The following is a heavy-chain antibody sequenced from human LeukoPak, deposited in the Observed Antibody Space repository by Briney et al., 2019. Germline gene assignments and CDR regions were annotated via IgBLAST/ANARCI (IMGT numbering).Heavy chain of an antibody. V-gene: IGHV1-18*01. CDR2: ISAYNDNA. D-gene: IGHD7-27*01. CDR3: ARSTLGIEFDY. Sequence: ASVKVSCKASGYSFTNYGISWVRQAPGQGLEWMGWISAYNDNAHYAQGLEGRVTMTSETSARTAYMELRSLRSDDTAVYYCARSTLGIEFDYWGQGSLVTVSS. CDR1: GYSFTNYG. J-gene: IGHJ4*02.